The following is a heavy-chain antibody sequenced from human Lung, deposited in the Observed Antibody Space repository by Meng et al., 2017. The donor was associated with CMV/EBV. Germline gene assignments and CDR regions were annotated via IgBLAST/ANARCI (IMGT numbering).Heavy chain of an antibody. Sequence: QVQLRESGPAMVTPYETLSLTCAVSGDSFTNHNCWAWVRLPPWKGLEWIGEIPHRGSSDYNPSLKSRVSMSIDKSKNQFSLKLTSVTAADTAVYHCLRGSGSSVWGQGTLVTVSS. CDR1: GDSFTNHNC. D-gene: IGHD3-10*01. CDR2: IPHRGSS. V-gene: IGHV4-4*02. CDR3: LRGSGSSV. J-gene: IGHJ1*01.